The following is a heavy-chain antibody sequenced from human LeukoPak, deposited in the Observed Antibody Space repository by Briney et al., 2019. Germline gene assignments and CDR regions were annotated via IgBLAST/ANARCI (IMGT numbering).Heavy chain of an antibody. D-gene: IGHD3-9*01. CDR2: ISYDGSNK. Sequence: GRSLRLSCAASGFTFSSYAMHWVRQAPGKGLEWVAVISYDGSNKYYADSVKCRFTISTDNSKKTLYLQMNSVRAEDTAVYYCARDLRRYFDWSPDYWGQGPLVTVSS. CDR3: ARDLRRYFDWSPDY. CDR1: GFTFSSYA. V-gene: IGHV3-30-3*01. J-gene: IGHJ4*02.